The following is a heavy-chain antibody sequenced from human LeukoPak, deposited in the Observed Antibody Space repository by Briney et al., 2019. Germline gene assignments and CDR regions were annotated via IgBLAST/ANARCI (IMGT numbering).Heavy chain of an antibody. CDR3: ASDFGFGGYSYGYGGEYFDY. V-gene: IGHV1-46*01. CDR1: GYTFTSYY. J-gene: IGHJ4*02. D-gene: IGHD5-18*01. Sequence: ASVKVSCKASGYTFTSYYMHWVRQAPGQGLEWMGIINPSGGSTSYAQKFQGRVTMTRDTSTSTVYMELSSLRSEDTAVYYCASDFGFGGYSYGYGGEYFDYWGQGTLVTVSS. CDR2: INPSGGST.